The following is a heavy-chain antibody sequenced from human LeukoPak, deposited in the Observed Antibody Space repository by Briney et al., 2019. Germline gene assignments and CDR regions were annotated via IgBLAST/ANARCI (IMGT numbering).Heavy chain of an antibody. CDR1: GFTFSNYG. V-gene: IGHV3-30*02. J-gene: IGHJ4*02. CDR3: AKSPKFSSSWYDY. D-gene: IGHD6-13*01. Sequence: GGSLRLSCVASGFTFSNYGIHWVRQAPGKGLEWVAFIRYGGSKEYYTDSVKGRFTISRDNSKNSLYLQMNSLRAEDTAVYYCAKSPKFSSSWYDYWGQGTLVTVSS. CDR2: IRYGGSKE.